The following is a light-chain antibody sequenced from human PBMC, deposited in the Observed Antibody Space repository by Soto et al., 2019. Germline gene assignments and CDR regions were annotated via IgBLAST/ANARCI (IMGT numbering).Light chain of an antibody. J-gene: IGKJ5*01. CDR3: QQYNNWPPIT. CDR1: QSVSSY. V-gene: IGKV3-11*01. Sequence: EIVLTQSPATLSLSPGERATLSFMASQSVSSYLAWYQQKPGQAPRLLIYDASNRATGIPARFSGSGSGTEFTLTISSLQSEDFVIYYCQQYNNWPPITFGQGTRLGL. CDR2: DAS.